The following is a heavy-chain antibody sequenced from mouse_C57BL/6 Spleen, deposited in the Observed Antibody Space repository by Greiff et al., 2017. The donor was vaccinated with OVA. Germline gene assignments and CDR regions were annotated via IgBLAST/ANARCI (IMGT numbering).Heavy chain of an antibody. Sequence: QVQLQQSGAELVRPGASVTLSCKASGYTFTDYEMHWVKQTPVHGLEWIGAIDPETGGTAYNQKFKGKAILTADKSSSTAYMELRSLTSEDSAVYYCTRGANGNYFDYWGQGTTLTVSS. CDR2: IDPETGGT. J-gene: IGHJ2*01. CDR1: GYTFTDYE. V-gene: IGHV1-15*01. D-gene: IGHD2-1*01. CDR3: TRGANGNYFDY.